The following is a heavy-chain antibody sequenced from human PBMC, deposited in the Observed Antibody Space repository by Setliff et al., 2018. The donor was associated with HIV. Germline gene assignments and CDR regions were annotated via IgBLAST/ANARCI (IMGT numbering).Heavy chain of an antibody. CDR3: ARGPGGTVPKPLDAFDI. CDR1: GFSISSDGFY. CDR2: IHHSGST. J-gene: IGHJ3*02. V-gene: IGHV4-39*07. Sequence: SETLSLTCTLSGFSISSDGFYWNWIRQSPGKGLEWIGEIHHSGSTNYNPSLKSRVTMSVDKSKNQFSLKLSSVTAADTAVYYCARGPGGTVPKPLDAFDIWGQGTMVT. D-gene: IGHD1-1*01.